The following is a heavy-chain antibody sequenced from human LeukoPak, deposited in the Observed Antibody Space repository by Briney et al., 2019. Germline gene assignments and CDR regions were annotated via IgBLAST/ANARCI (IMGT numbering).Heavy chain of an antibody. V-gene: IGHV4-34*01. D-gene: IGHD3-10*01. Sequence: SETLSLTCTVYGGSFSGYYWSWIRQPPVKGLEWIGEINYSGSTNYNPSLKSRVTISVDTSRNQFSLKLSSVTAADTAIYYCARGGEGYHFGSASQDYWGQGTLVTVSS. CDR2: INYSGST. CDR1: GGSFSGYY. CDR3: ARGGEGYHFGSASQDY. J-gene: IGHJ4*02.